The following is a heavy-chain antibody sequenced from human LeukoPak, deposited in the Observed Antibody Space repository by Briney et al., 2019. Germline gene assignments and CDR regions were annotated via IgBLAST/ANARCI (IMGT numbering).Heavy chain of an antibody. Sequence: GGSLRLSCAASGFTFSNYAMTWVRQAPGKGLDWVFSISGAGTYYAESVKGRFTISRDNYKNTVYLQMNSLRAEDTALYYCARDPNGDYVGAFDFQRWGRGTLVTVSS. CDR2: ISGAGT. D-gene: IGHD4-17*01. V-gene: IGHV3-23*01. J-gene: IGHJ1*01. CDR3: ARDPNGDYVGAFDFQR. CDR1: GFTFSNYA.